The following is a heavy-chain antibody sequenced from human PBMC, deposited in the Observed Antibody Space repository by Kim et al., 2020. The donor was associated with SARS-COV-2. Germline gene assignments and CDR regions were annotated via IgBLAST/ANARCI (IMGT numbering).Heavy chain of an antibody. Sequence: GGSLRLSCAASGFTFSSYWMHWVRQAPGKGLVWVSRINSDGSSTSYADSVKGRFTISRDNAKNTLYLQMNSLRAEDTAVYYCASGDRDGYNSPFDYWGQGTLVTVSS. V-gene: IGHV3-74*01. CDR2: INSDGSST. D-gene: IGHD5-12*01. CDR1: GFTFSSYW. J-gene: IGHJ4*02. CDR3: ASGDRDGYNSPFDY.